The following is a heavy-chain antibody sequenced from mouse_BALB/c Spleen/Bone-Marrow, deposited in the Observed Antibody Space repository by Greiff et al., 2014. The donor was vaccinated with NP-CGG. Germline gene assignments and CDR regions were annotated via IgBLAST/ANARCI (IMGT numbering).Heavy chain of an antibody. Sequence: QVQLQQSGAELVRPGASVKLSCKASGYTLTSYWINWVKQRPGQGLEWIGNIYPSDSYTNYNQKFKDKATLTVDKSSSTAYMQLSSPTSEDSAVYYCTRGYYGSSYDYWGQGTTLTVSS. D-gene: IGHD1-1*01. J-gene: IGHJ2*01. CDR1: GYTLTSYW. CDR2: IYPSDSYT. CDR3: TRGYYGSSYDY. V-gene: IGHV1-69*02.